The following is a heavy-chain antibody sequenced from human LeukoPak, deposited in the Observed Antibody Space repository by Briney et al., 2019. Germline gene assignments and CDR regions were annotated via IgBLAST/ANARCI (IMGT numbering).Heavy chain of an antibody. V-gene: IGHV4-39*07. CDR3: ARVKGSNWLDP. J-gene: IGHJ5*02. CDR2: IFYSGST. D-gene: IGHD6-6*01. CDR1: GGSINSSSSY. Sequence: KPSETLSLTCTVSGGSINSSSSYWGWVRQPPGRGLEWIGTIFYSGSTYYNPSLKSRVTISVDSSKTQFSLKLRSVTAADTAVYYCARVKGSNWLDPWGQGTLVTVSS.